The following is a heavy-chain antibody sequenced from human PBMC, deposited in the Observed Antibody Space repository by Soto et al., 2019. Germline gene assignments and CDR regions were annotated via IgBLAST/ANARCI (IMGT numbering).Heavy chain of an antibody. CDR1: GYTFTSYD. Sequence: ASVKVSCKASGYTFTSYDINWVRQATGQGLEWMGWMNPNSGNTGYAQKFQGRVTMTRNTSISTAYMELSSLRSEDTSVYYCARSGSGSYFLRYYYYMDVWGKGPRSPSP. V-gene: IGHV1-8*01. CDR3: ARSGSGSYFLRYYYYMDV. J-gene: IGHJ6*03. D-gene: IGHD3-10*01. CDR2: MNPNSGNT.